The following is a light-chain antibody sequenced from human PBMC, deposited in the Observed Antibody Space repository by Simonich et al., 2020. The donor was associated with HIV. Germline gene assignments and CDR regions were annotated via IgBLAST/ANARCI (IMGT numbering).Light chain of an antibody. CDR2: YAS. V-gene: IGKV6-21*01. CDR3: QQYDNLPYT. CDR1: QSIGSS. Sequence: EIVLTQSPDFQSVTPKEKVTITCRASQSIGSSLHWYQQKPDQSPKLLIKYASQSFSGVPSRFSGSGSGTDFTFTISSLQPEDIATYYCQQYDNLPYTFGQGTKLEIK. J-gene: IGKJ2*01.